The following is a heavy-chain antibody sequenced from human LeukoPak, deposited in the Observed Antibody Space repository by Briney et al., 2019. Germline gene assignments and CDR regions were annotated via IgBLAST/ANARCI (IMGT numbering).Heavy chain of an antibody. CDR2: IYTSGST. CDR1: GGSISSGSYY. D-gene: IGHD2-15*01. V-gene: IGHV4-61*02. J-gene: IGHJ4*02. CDR3: ARDGCGYCSGGSCCFFDY. Sequence: SQTLSLTCTVSGGSISSGSYYWSWLRQPAGKGLEWIGRIYTSGSTNYNPSLKSRVTISVDTSKNQFSLKLSSVTAADTAVYYCARDGCGYCSGGSCCFFDYWGQGTLVTVSS.